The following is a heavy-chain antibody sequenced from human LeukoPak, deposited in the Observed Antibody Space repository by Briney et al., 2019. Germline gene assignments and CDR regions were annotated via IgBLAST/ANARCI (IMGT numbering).Heavy chain of an antibody. CDR1: GGSFSSYY. CDR2: IYYSGST. Sequence: SETLSLTCTVSGGSFSSYYWSWIRQPPGKGLEWIGYIYYSGSTNYNPSLKSRVTISVDTSKNQFSLKLSSVTAVDTAVYYCARTSIAAPSYYYYGMDVWGQGTTVTVSS. V-gene: IGHV4-59*01. CDR3: ARTSIAAPSYYYYGMDV. D-gene: IGHD6-6*01. J-gene: IGHJ6*02.